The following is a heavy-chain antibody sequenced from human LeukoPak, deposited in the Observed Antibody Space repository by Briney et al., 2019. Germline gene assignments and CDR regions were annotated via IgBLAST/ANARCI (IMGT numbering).Heavy chain of an antibody. J-gene: IGHJ4*02. Sequence: GGSLRLSCAASGFAVSGNYMTWVRQAPGKGLEWVSLIYSGGSTYYADSVKGRFTISRDISKNTMYLQMNSLRAEDTAVYFCARDHNWGFDHWGQGTLVSVSS. CDR1: GFAVSGNY. D-gene: IGHD3-16*01. CDR3: ARDHNWGFDH. V-gene: IGHV3-53*05. CDR2: IYSGGST.